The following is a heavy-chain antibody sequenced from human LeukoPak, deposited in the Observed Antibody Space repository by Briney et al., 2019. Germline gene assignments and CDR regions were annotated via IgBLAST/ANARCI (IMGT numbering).Heavy chain of an antibody. V-gene: IGHV4-59*08. J-gene: IGHJ4*02. CDR2: IFYSGST. CDR3: ARHSSLGHFDF. Sequence: PSETLSLTCTVSGGSISSYYWSWIRQPPGQGLEWIGYIFYSGSTNYNPSLESRVTISVDTSKSQFSLRLTSVTAADTAVYYCARHSSLGHFDFWGQGALVTVSS. CDR1: GGSISSYY.